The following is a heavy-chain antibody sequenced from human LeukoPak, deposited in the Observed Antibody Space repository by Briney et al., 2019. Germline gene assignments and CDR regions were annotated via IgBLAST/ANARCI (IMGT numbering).Heavy chain of an antibody. Sequence: PSETLSLTCSVSGGPISRYYWSWIRQPPGKGLEWIGDIYYNASTNYNPSLKSRVTISVDTSKNQFSLKLSSVTAADTAVYYCARHPRDGYNSPYFYYGVAVWGHGTTVTVSS. CDR2: IYYNAST. D-gene: IGHD5-24*01. J-gene: IGHJ6*02. CDR3: ARHPRDGYNSPYFYYGVAV. V-gene: IGHV4-59*08. CDR1: GGPISRYY.